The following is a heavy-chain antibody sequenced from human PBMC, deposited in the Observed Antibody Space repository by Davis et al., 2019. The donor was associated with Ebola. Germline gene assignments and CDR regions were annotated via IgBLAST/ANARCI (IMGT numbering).Heavy chain of an antibody. J-gene: IGHJ6*02. V-gene: IGHV3-23*01. CDR1: GFTFSSYA. CDR3: ARDRGMNLDV. CDR2: ISGSGGST. Sequence: GESLKISCAASGFTFSSYAMSWVRQAPGKGLEWVSAISGSGGSTYYADSVKGRFTISRDNSKNTLYLQMNSLRAEDTAVYYCARDRGMNLDVWGQGTAVTVSS. D-gene: IGHD3-16*01.